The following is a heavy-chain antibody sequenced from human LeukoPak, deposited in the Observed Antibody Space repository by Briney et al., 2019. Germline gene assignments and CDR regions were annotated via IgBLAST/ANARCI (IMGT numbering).Heavy chain of an antibody. CDR3: AKYSSSSNYYYGMDV. CDR2: ISNDGRND. J-gene: IGHJ6*02. D-gene: IGHD6-13*01. Sequence: GRSLRLSCAASGFTFSSYAMHWVRQAPGKGLEWVAFISNDGRNDHYADSVKGRFTISRDNAKNTVYMQMNSLTAEDTAVYYCAKYSSSSNYYYGMDVWGQGTTVTVSS. CDR1: GFTFSSYA. V-gene: IGHV3-30*18.